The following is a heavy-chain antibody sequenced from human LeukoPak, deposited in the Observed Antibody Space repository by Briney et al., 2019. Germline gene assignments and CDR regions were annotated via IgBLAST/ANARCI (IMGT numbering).Heavy chain of an antibody. CDR3: ARPLDAVAGTSSDY. CDR1: GYSFTSYW. J-gene: IGHJ4*02. CDR2: IYPGDSDT. D-gene: IGHD6-19*01. Sequence: GESLKISCKGSGYSFTSYWIGWVRQMPGKGLEWMGIIYPGDSDTRYSPSFQGQVTISADRSVSTTYLQWSSLKASDTAMYYCARPLDAVAGTSSDYWGQGTLVTVSS. V-gene: IGHV5-51*01.